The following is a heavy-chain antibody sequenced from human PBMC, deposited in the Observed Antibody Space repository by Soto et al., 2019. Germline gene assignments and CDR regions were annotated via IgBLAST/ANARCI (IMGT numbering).Heavy chain of an antibody. V-gene: IGHV3-23*01. D-gene: IGHD6-13*01. CDR2: ISGSGGST. CDR3: AKGGIAAAGDHYYYYYYMDV. J-gene: IGHJ6*03. CDR1: GFTFSSFA. Sequence: GGSLRLSCAASGFTFSSFAMSWVRQAPGKGLEWVSAISGSGGSTYYADSVKGRFTISRDNSKNTLYLQMSSLRAEDTAVYYCAKGGIAAAGDHYYYYYYMDVWGKGTTVTVSS.